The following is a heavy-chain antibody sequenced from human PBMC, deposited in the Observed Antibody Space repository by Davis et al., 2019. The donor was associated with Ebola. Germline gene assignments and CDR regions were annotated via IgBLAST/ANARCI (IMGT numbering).Heavy chain of an antibody. Sequence: ASVKVSCKASGYTFSNYGFSWVRQAPGQGLEWLGRVILKSGATNYAQKFQGRVTMTRDTSISTVYMELSSLRYDDTADYYCARGHNYAHEYWGQGTLVTVSS. J-gene: IGHJ4*02. CDR1: GYTFSNYG. CDR2: VILKSGAT. CDR3: ARGHNYAHEY. D-gene: IGHD4-11*01. V-gene: IGHV1-2*06.